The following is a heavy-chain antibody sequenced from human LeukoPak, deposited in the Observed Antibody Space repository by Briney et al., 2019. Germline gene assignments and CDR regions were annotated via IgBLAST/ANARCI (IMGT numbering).Heavy chain of an antibody. D-gene: IGHD2-2*01. CDR1: GGSISSYY. V-gene: IGHV4-59*08. CDR2: IYYSGST. CDR3: ARTTHEAAADY. J-gene: IGHJ4*02. Sequence: SETLSLTCTVSGGSISSYYWSWIRQPPGKGLEWIGYIYYSGSTNYNPSLKSRVTISVDTSKNQFSLKLSSVTAADTAVYYCARTTHEAAADYWGQGTLVTVSS.